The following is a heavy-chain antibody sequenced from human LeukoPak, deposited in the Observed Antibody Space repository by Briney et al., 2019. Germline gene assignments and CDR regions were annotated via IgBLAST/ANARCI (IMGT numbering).Heavy chain of an antibody. J-gene: IGHJ4*02. CDR1: GGTFSSYA. V-gene: IGHV1-69*05. CDR3: ASVLNPYDSSGYYSGSFDY. CDR2: IIPIFGTA. D-gene: IGHD3-22*01. Sequence: SVKVSCKASGGTFSSYAISWVRQAPGQGLEWMGGIIPIFGTANYAQKFQGRVTITTDESTSTAYMELSSLRSEDTAVYYCASVLNPYDSSGYYSGSFDYWGQGTLVTVSS.